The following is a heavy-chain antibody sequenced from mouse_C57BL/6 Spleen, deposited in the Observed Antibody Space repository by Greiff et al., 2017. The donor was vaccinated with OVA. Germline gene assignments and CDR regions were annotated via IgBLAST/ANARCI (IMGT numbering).Heavy chain of an antibody. Sequence: EVQLVESGGGLVKPGGSLKLSCAASGFTFSSYAMSWVRQTPEKRLEWVATISDGGSYTYYPDNVKGRFTISRDNAKNNLYLQMSHLKSEDTAMYYCARGVPTGPYAMDYWGQGTSVTVSS. D-gene: IGHD4-1*02. V-gene: IGHV5-4*01. CDR3: ARGVPTGPYAMDY. J-gene: IGHJ4*01. CDR1: GFTFSSYA. CDR2: ISDGGSYT.